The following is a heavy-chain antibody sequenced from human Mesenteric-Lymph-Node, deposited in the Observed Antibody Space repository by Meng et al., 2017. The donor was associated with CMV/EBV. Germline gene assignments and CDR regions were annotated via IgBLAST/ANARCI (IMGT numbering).Heavy chain of an antibody. D-gene: IGHD6-19*01. V-gene: IGHV3-23*01. CDR1: GFTVKNYA. CDR3: AKGGPEVADPFDY. J-gene: IGHJ4*02. Sequence: ASGFTVKNYAMSKVREAPGKGLEWGSSITSSGGGTDIADSVQGRLTLSRDNSKNRVYLQMNSLRAEDTAVYYCAKGGPEVADPFDYWGQITLVTVSS. CDR2: ITSSGGGT.